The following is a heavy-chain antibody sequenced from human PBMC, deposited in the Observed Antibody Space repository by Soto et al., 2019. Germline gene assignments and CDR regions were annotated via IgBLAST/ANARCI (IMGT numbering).Heavy chain of an antibody. V-gene: IGHV5-51*01. J-gene: IGHJ6*02. Sequence: KGLEWMGIIYPGDSDTRYSPSFQGQVTISADKSISTAYLQWSSLKASDTAMYYCARHYYGSGSYSVNYYYGMDVWGQGTTVTVSS. D-gene: IGHD3-10*01. CDR3: ARHYYGSGSYSVNYYYGMDV. CDR2: IYPGDSDT.